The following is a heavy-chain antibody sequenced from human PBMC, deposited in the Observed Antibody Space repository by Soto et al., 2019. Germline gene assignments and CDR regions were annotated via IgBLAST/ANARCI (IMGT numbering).Heavy chain of an antibody. CDR3: VRERISS. CDR1: GFTFEISW. Sequence: ESGGGLVQPGGSLRLSCAASGFTFEISWMTWVRQAPGKGLEWVANIKQDGSEKYYVDSVKGRFTISRDNAKNSLYLQMNSLRVEDTAVYFCVRERISSWGQGTLVTVSS. CDR2: IKQDGSEK. D-gene: IGHD2-15*01. V-gene: IGHV3-7*01. J-gene: IGHJ4*02.